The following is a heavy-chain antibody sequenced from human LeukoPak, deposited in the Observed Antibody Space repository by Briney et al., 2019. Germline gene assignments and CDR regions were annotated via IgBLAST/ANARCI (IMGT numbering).Heavy chain of an antibody. CDR3: ARGLDDFWSGYYLDY. Sequence: GSLRLSCAASGFTVSSNYMSWVRQAPGKGLEWVSVIYSGGSTYYADSVKGRFTISRDNSKNTLYLQMNSLRAEDTAVYYCARGLDDFWSGYYLDYWGQGTLVTVSS. CDR2: IYSGGST. J-gene: IGHJ4*02. D-gene: IGHD3-3*01. CDR1: GFTVSSNY. V-gene: IGHV3-53*01.